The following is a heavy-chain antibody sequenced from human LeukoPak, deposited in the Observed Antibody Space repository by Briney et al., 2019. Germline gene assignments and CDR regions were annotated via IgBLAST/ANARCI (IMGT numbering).Heavy chain of an antibody. D-gene: IGHD3-3*01. CDR1: GFIFSDYS. CDR2: ISSSSSHI. CDR3: ARSFDFWSGYYSDY. Sequence: GGSLRLSCTASGFIFSDYSMNWVRQAPGKGLEWVSSISSSSSHIYYADSMKGRFTIYRDNDKNSVYLQMDSLRAEDTAVYYCARSFDFWSGYYSDYWGQGTLVTVSS. J-gene: IGHJ4*02. V-gene: IGHV3-21*01.